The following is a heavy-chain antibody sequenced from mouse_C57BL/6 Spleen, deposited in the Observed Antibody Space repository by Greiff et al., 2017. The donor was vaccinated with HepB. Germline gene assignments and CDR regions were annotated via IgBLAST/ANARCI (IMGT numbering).Heavy chain of an antibody. D-gene: IGHD1-1*01. CDR1: GFTFSSYA. Sequence: EVKLVESGGGLVKPGGSLKLSCAASGFTFSSYAMSWVRQTPEKRLEWVATISDGGSYTYYPDNVKGRFTISRDNAKNNLYLQMSHLKSEDTAMYYCAREGSITMVVGWYFDVWGTGTTVTVSS. V-gene: IGHV5-4*01. CDR3: AREGSITMVVGWYFDV. CDR2: ISDGGSYT. J-gene: IGHJ1*03.